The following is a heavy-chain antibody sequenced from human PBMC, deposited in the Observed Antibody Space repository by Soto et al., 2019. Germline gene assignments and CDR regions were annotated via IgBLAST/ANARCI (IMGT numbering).Heavy chain of an antibody. D-gene: IGHD4-17*01. CDR1: GYSFTSYW. CDR3: AKELTTVTTYYYYGMDV. V-gene: IGHV5-10-1*01. CDR2: IDPSDSYT. J-gene: IGHJ6*02. Sequence: PGESLKISCKGSGYSFTSYWISWVRQMPGKGLEWMGRIDPSDSYTNYSPSFQGHVTISADKSISTAYLQWSSLKASDTAMYYCAKELTTVTTYYYYGMDVWGQGTTVTVSS.